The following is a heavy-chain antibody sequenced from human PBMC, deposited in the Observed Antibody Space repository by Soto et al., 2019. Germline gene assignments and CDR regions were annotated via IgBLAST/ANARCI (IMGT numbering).Heavy chain of an antibody. V-gene: IGHV2-5*02. D-gene: IGHD3-16*01. Sequence: HITLKESGPTLVKPTQTLTLTCIFSGFSFSADGVGVGWIRQPPGKTLEWLALIYWDDDTRYRPSLKTRLTITKDSSKNQVVLTMTNMDPLDTATDYCAHAFDGTSWPNDAFDVWGQGTVVTVSS. CDR2: IYWDDDT. CDR3: AHAFDGTSWPNDAFDV. CDR1: GFSFSADGVG. J-gene: IGHJ3*01.